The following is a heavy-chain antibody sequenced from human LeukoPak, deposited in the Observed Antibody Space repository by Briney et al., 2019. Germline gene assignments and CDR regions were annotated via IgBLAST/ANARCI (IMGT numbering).Heavy chain of an antibody. CDR3: ARDFAYCSSTSCYEGAFDI. CDR1: GFTFSTSW. D-gene: IGHD2-2*01. J-gene: IGHJ3*02. Sequence: PGGSLRLSCAASGFTFSTSWMTWVRQAPGKGLDWLGNINPDGSRINYVDSVKGRFTFSRDNAKNSLFLQMNSLRAEDTAVYYCARDFAYCSSTSCYEGAFDIWGQGTMVTVSS. CDR2: INPDGSRI. V-gene: IGHV3-7*01.